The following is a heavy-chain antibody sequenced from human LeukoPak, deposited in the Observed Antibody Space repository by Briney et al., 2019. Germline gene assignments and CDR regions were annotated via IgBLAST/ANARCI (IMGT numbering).Heavy chain of an antibody. CDR1: GFMLISYC. CDR3: AREDVGAAPDY. CDR2: DSIYGGGP. D-gene: IGHD1-26*01. J-gene: IGHJ4*02. V-gene: IGHV3-23*01. Sequence: GGSLRLSCAASGFMLISYCMSWVRQVPGKGMEWVSADSIYGGGPYYADFVKGRFTMSRDNYEKTLYLQMDSLRAEDTAVYYCAREDVGAAPDYWGQGTLVTASS.